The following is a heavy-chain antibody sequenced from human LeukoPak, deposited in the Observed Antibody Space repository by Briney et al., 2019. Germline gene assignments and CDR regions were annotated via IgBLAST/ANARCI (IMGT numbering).Heavy chain of an antibody. V-gene: IGHV3-21*01. J-gene: IGHJ3*02. D-gene: IGHD4-11*01. Sequence: GGSLRLSCAASGFTFSSYSMNWVRQAPGKGLEWVSYLSSSSGYRYYADSVKGRFTVSRDNAKNSLYLQMSSLTAEDTAVYYCARGNTVKAKNDAFDIWGQGTMVTVSS. CDR1: GFTFSSYS. CDR2: LSSSSGYR. CDR3: ARGNTVKAKNDAFDI.